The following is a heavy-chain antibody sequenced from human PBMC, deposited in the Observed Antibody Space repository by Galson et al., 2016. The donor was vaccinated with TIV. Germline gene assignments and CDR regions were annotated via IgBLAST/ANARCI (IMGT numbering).Heavy chain of an antibody. CDR1: GYTFTNFG. J-gene: IGHJ3*02. V-gene: IGHV1-18*01. CDR2: ISAYNGET. Sequence: SVKVSCKASGYTFTNFGVSWVRQAPGQGLEWMGWISAYNGETNYAQKFQGKVTLTTDTSTDTAYMELRSLRSDDTAVYYCARVSVGAFDIWGQGTMVTVSS. CDR3: ARVSVGAFDI.